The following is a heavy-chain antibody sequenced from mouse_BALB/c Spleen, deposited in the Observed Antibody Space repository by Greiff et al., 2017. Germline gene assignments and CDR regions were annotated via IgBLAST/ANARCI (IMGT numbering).Heavy chain of an antibody. D-gene: IGHD1-1*01. CDR1: GYTFTDYW. CDR2: IDTSDSYT. CDR3: ARWDTTVVATNY. J-gene: IGHJ2*01. Sequence: VKLKQPGAELVMPGASVKMSCKASGYTFTDYWMHWVKQRPGQGLEWIGAIDTSDSYTSYNQKFKGKATLTVDESSSTAYMQLSSLTSEDSAVYYCARWDTTVVATNYWGQGTTLTVSS. V-gene: IGHV1-69*01.